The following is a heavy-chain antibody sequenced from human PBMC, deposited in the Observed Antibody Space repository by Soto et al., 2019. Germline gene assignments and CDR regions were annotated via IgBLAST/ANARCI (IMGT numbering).Heavy chain of an antibody. CDR3: ARHEIMVRGVYYGMDV. CDR2: IYYSGST. V-gene: IGHV4-39*01. Sequence: SEPLSLPCTVSGGSISTSSYSWGWIRQPPGKGLEWIGSIYYSGSTYYNPSLKSRVTISVDTSKNQFSLKLSSVTAADTAVYYCARHEIMVRGVYYGMDVWGQGTTVT. CDR1: GGSISTSSYS. J-gene: IGHJ6*02. D-gene: IGHD3-10*01.